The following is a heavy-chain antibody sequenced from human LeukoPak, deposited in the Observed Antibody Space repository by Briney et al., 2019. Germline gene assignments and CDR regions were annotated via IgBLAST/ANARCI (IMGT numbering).Heavy chain of an antibody. Sequence: PGGSLRLSCAASGFTFSSYWMNWVRQAPGKGLVWVSRIASDGSSTTYADSVEGRFSISRDNAKNTLYLQMNSLRAEDTAVYYCARDDGDYIDYWGQGTLVTVSS. V-gene: IGHV3-74*01. CDR2: IASDGSST. J-gene: IGHJ4*02. D-gene: IGHD4-17*01. CDR3: ARDDGDYIDY. CDR1: GFTFSSYW.